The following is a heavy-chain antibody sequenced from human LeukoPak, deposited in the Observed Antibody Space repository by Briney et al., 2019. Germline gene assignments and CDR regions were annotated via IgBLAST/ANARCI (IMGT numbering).Heavy chain of an antibody. V-gene: IGHV3-64*01. J-gene: IGHJ4*02. D-gene: IGHD3-3*01. Sequence: GGSLRLSCAASGFSFRTYAIHWVRQAPGKGLEYVSAISSTGGSTYYAKSVKGRFIISRDNSKNTLYLQMGSLRAEDMAVYYCARDPTADYDFWNGYFFDYWGQGTLVTVSS. CDR2: ISSTGGST. CDR3: ARDPTADYDFWNGYFFDY. CDR1: GFSFRTYA.